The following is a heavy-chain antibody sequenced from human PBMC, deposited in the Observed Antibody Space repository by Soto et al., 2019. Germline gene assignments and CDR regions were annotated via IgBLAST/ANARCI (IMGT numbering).Heavy chain of an antibody. CDR3: ARCTYTSRYSYYGMDV. CDR1: GFTFGDYT. CDR2: IRSKAYGGTT. D-gene: IGHD6-13*01. J-gene: IGHJ6*02. Sequence: GSLRLSCVASGFTFGDYTMSWFRQAPGGGLEWVSFIRSKAYGGTTEYAASVKGRFTISRDDSKSIAYLQMNSVTTEDTAVYFCARCTYTSRYSYYGMDVWGQGTTVTVSS. V-gene: IGHV3-49*03.